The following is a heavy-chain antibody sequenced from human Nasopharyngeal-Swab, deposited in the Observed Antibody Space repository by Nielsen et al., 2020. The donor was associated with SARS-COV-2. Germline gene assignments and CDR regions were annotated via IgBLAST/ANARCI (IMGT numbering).Heavy chain of an antibody. Sequence: GESLKISCSASGFSFSDYYISWIRQAPGKGLEWISDISSSGGVIYYADSVKGRFTISRDNAKNSLHLQMNSLRVDDTAVYYCATDLYYDVLTAFSCWGQGTLVTVSS. D-gene: IGHD3-9*01. V-gene: IGHV3-11*01. J-gene: IGHJ4*02. CDR3: ATDLYYDVLTAFSC. CDR2: ISSSGGVI. CDR1: GFSFSDYY.